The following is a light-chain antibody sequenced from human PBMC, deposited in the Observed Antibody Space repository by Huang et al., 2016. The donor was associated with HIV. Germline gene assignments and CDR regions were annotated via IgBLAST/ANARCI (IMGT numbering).Light chain of an antibody. CDR3: QQSNTFPLT. V-gene: IGKV1-17*03. Sequence: DIQMTQSPSAMSASVGDRVTITCRASQDISNYLAWFQQKPGKGPKRLIYDASTLQSGVPSKFSGNGYGTDFTLTISSLQPEDIATYYCQQSNTFPLTFGGGTKVEI. CDR2: DAS. CDR1: QDISNY. J-gene: IGKJ4*01.